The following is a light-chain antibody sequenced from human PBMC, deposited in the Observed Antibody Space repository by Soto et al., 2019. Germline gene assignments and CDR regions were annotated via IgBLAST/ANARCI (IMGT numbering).Light chain of an antibody. Sequence: DVVVTQSPLSLPVTLGQPASISCRSSQSLVYSDGHTYLNWFQQRPGQSPRRLIYKVSNRDSGVPDRFSGSVSGTDFALKISRVEAEDVGVYYCMQGTHWPPLYTFCQGTKLEIK. V-gene: IGKV2-30*01. CDR3: MQGTHWPPLYT. J-gene: IGKJ2*01. CDR2: KVS. CDR1: QSLVYSDGHTY.